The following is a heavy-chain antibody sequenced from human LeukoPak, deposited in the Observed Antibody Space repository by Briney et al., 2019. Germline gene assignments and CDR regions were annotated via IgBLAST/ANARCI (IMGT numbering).Heavy chain of an antibody. D-gene: IGHD3-22*01. Sequence: PGGSLRLSCAASGFTFSDYYMSWIRQAPGKGLEWVAVIWYDGSNKYYADSVKGRFTISRDNSKNTLYLQMNSLRAEDTAVYYCATGLEVYYYDSSGYPDYWGQGTLVTVSS. CDR2: IWYDGSNK. CDR1: GFTFSDYY. V-gene: IGHV3-33*08. CDR3: ATGLEVYYYDSSGYPDY. J-gene: IGHJ4*02.